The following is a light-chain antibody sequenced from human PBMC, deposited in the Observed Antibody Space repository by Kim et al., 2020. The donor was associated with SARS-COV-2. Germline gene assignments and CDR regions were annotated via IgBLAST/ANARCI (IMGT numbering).Light chain of an antibody. Sequence: SSELTQDPAVSVALGQTVRITCQGDSLRSYYATWYQQKPGQAPKVVIYGKDNRPSGVPDRFSGSSSGNTAYLTITRTQAGDEADYYCNSRYSNDYVVLGG. CDR3: NSRYSNDYVV. CDR2: GKD. CDR1: SLRSYY. V-gene: IGLV3-19*01. J-gene: IGLJ2*01.